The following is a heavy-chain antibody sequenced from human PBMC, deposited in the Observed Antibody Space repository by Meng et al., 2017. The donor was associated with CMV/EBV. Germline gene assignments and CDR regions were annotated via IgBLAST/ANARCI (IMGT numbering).Heavy chain of an antibody. CDR3: ARDYAYGGNLAEYFQH. CDR2: IVPIFGTT. V-gene: IGHV1-69*05. CDR1: GGTFSSYA. D-gene: IGHD4/OR15-4a*01. J-gene: IGHJ1*01. Sequence: SVKVSCKTSGGTFSSYAFIWVRQAPGQGLEWMAGIVPIFGTTDYAQKFQGRVTLTTDESTSTAYMELSSLRSEDTAVYYCARDYAYGGNLAEYFQHWGQGTLVTVSS.